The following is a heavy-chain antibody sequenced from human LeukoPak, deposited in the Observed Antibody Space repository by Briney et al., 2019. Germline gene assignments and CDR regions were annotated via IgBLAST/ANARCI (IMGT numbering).Heavy chain of an antibody. CDR3: ARLGVPLLSCWRSCYYYGMDV. D-gene: IGHD2-2*01. J-gene: IGHJ6*02. V-gene: IGHV3-33*01. Sequence: GGSLRLSCAASGFTFSSYGMHWVRQAPGKGLEWVAVIWYDGSNKYYADSVKGRFTISRDNSKNTLYLQMNSLRAEDTAVYYCARLGVPLLSCWRSCYYYGMDVWGQGTTVTVSS. CDR2: IWYDGSNK. CDR1: GFTFSSYG.